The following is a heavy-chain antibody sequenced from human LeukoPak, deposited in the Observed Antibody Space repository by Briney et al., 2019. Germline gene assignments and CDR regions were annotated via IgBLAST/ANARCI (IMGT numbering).Heavy chain of an antibody. J-gene: IGHJ4*02. V-gene: IGHV4-61*01. Sequence: SQTLSLTCNVSGVSVSDGRYYWTWIRQPPGKGLEWIGYIYYSGSTNYNPSLKSRVTISVDTSKNQFSLKLSSVTAADTAVYYCARTPGDNFDYWGQGTLVTVSS. CDR2: IYYSGST. CDR1: GVSVSDGRYY. D-gene: IGHD3-9*01. CDR3: ARTPGDNFDY.